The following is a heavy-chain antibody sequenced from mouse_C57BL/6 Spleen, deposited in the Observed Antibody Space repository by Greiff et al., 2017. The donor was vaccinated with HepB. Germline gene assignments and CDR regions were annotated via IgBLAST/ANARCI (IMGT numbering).Heavy chain of an antibody. CDR3: ARRHYGTSMDY. CDR1: GYTFTSYW. CDR2: IDPSDSYT. Sequence: VQLQQPGAELVMPGASVKLSCKASGYTFTSYWMHWVKQRPGQGLEWIGEIDPSDSYTNYNQKFKGKSTLTVDKSSSTAYMQLSSLTSEDSAVYYCARRHYGTSMDYWGQGTSVTVSS. J-gene: IGHJ4*01. V-gene: IGHV1-69*01. D-gene: IGHD1-1*01.